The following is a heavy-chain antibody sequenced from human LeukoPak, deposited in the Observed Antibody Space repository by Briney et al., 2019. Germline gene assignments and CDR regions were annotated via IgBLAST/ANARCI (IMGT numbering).Heavy chain of an antibody. J-gene: IGHJ4*02. CDR2: ISSSTSYI. Sequence: GGSLRLSCGASGVTFSSYSMNWVRQAPGKGLEWVSSISSSTSYIYYVDSVKGRFTISRDNAKNSLYLQMNSLRAEDTAEYYCARGGYSSSCHWGDIFDNWGQGTLVTVSS. CDR3: ARGGYSSSCHWGDIFDN. V-gene: IGHV3-21*01. D-gene: IGHD6-13*01. CDR1: GVTFSSYS.